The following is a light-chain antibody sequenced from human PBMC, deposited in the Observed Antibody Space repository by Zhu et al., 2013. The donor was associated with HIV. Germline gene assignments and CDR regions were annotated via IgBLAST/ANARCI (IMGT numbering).Light chain of an antibody. J-gene: IGKJ5*01. V-gene: IGKV3-20*01. CDR3: QQFNAYPREIT. Sequence: EIVLTQSPGTLSLSPGERVSLSCRASRTVTSTYLAWYQQHPGQAPRLLIYGASNRATGIPDRFTGSGSATDFTLTISSLQPEDFASYYCQQFNAYPREITFGQGTRLEIK. CDR2: GAS. CDR1: RTVTSTY.